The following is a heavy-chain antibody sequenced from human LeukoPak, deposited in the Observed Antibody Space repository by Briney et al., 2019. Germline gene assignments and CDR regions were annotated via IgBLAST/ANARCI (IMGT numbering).Heavy chain of an antibody. CDR2: IYYSGST. CDR1: GGSISSGDYY. J-gene: IGHJ4*02. CDR3: ASLMSDSSWYRIAGNRFDY. Sequence: SETLSLTCTVSGGSISSGDYYWSWIRQPPGKGLEWIGYIYYSGSTYYNPSLKSRVTISVDTSKNQFSLKLSSVTAADTAVYYCASLMSDSSWYRIAGNRFDYWGQGTLVTVSS. V-gene: IGHV4-30-4*01. D-gene: IGHD6-13*01.